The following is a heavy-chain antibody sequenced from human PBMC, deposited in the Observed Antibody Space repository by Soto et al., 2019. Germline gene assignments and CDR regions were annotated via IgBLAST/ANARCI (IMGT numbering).Heavy chain of an antibody. CDR1: GFTFSDYY. D-gene: IGHD4-17*01. CDR3: ARGRLAFYGDYGPSKFGNNWFDP. J-gene: IGHJ5*02. V-gene: IGHV3-11*01. Sequence: GGSLRLSCAASGFTFSDYYMSWIRQAPGKGLEWVSYISNSGSPLYYADSVQGRFTISRDNAKKSLYLQMNSLRAEDTAVYYCARGRLAFYGDYGPSKFGNNWFDPWGQGTLVTVSS. CDR2: ISNSGSPL.